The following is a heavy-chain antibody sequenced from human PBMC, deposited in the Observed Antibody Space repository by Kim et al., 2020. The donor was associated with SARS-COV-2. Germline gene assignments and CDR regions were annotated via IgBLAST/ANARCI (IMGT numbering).Heavy chain of an antibody. J-gene: IGHJ4*02. CDR2: ISAYNGNT. CDR3: ARERGYCSGGSCYRSRYYFDY. D-gene: IGHD2-15*01. Sequence: ASVKVSCKASGYTFTSYGISWVRQAPGQGLEWMGWISAYNGNTNYAQKLQGRVTMTTDTSTSTAYMELRSLRSDDTAVYYCARERGYCSGGSCYRSRYYFDYWGQGTLVTVSS. CDR1: GYTFTSYG. V-gene: IGHV1-18*04.